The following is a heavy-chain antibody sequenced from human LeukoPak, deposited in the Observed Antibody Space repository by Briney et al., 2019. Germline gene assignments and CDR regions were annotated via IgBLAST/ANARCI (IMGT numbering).Heavy chain of an antibody. CDR1: GGSFSNYY. V-gene: IGHV4-39*01. J-gene: IGHJ4*02. Sequence: SETLSLTCAVYGGSFSNYYWVWIRQPPGKGLEWIASIYYSGKTYYNPSLKSRVALSLDTSRSQFSLRLSSVTATDTAMYYCARLYCSSNSCFPGDYWGQGTLVTVSS. CDR2: IYYSGKT. D-gene: IGHD2-2*01. CDR3: ARLYCSSNSCFPGDY.